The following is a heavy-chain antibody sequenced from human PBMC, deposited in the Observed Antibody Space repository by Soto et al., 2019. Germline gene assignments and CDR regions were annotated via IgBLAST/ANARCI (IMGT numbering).Heavy chain of an antibody. Sequence: GGSLRLSCAASGFTFSSYAMSWVRQAPGKGLEWVSAISGSGGSTYYADSVKGRFTISRDNSKNTLYLQMNSLRAEDTAVYYCAKDPYGDYVFYYFDYWGQGTLVTVSS. CDR1: GFTFSSYA. V-gene: IGHV3-23*01. CDR2: ISGSGGST. J-gene: IGHJ4*02. D-gene: IGHD4-17*01. CDR3: AKDPYGDYVFYYFDY.